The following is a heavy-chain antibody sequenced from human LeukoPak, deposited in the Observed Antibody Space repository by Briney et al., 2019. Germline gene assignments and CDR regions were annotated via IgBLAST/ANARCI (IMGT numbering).Heavy chain of an antibody. Sequence: KPSETLSLTCTVSGGSISSYYWSWIRQPPGKGLEWVGYIYYSGSTNYNPSLKSRVTISVDTSKNQFSLKLSSVTAADTAVYYCARGSWDTSRIDYWGQGTLVTVSS. CDR2: IYYSGST. CDR1: GGSISSYY. V-gene: IGHV4-59*01. J-gene: IGHJ4*02. CDR3: ARGSWDTSRIDY. D-gene: IGHD1-26*01.